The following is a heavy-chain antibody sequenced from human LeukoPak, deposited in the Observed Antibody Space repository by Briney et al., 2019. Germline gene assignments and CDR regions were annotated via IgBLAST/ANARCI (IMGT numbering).Heavy chain of an antibody. V-gene: IGHV3-15*01. J-gene: IGHJ4*02. CDR1: GFTFRNAW. CDR2: IKSKTDGGTT. CDR3: TTEATVYSGYDFVY. D-gene: IGHD5-12*01. Sequence: GGSLRLSCAASGFTFRNAWMSWVRQAPGKGLEWVGRIKSKTDGGTTDYAAPVKGRFTISRDDSKNTLYLQMNSLKTEDTAVYYCTTEATVYSGYDFVYWGQGTLVTVSS.